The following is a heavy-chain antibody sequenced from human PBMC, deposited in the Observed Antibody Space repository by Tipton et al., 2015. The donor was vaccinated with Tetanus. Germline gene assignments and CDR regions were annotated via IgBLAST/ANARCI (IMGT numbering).Heavy chain of an antibody. D-gene: IGHD4-17*01. V-gene: IGHV4-61*08. CDR1: GASISSGGYF. CDR2: IYYSGST. CDR3: ARDERYGDYAY. J-gene: IGHJ4*02. Sequence: TLSLTCSVSGASISSGGYFWNWIRHRPGKGLEWIGYIYYSGSTGYNPSLKSRVTISIDSSKNQFSLKLTSVTAADTAVYYCARDERYGDYAYWGQGAMVTVSS.